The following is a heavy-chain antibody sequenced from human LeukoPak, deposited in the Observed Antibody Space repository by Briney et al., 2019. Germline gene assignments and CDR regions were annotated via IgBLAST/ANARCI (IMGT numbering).Heavy chain of an antibody. D-gene: IGHD5-12*01. Sequence: SETLSLTCAVYGGSFSGYYWSWIRQPPGKGLEWVGEINHSGSTNYNPSLKSRVTISVDTSKNQFSLKLSSVTAADTAVYYCARSGRDVGFAFDIWGLGILVTISS. CDR2: INHSGST. J-gene: IGHJ3*02. CDR1: GGSFSGYY. CDR3: ARSGRDVGFAFDI. V-gene: IGHV4-34*01.